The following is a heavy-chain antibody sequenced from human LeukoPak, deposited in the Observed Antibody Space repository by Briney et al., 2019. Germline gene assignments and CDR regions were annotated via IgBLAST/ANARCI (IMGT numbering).Heavy chain of an antibody. J-gene: IGHJ4*02. CDR2: INHSGST. CDR1: GGSLSSGDYY. Sequence: SQTLSLTCIVSGGSLSSGDYYWSWIRQPPGKGLEWIGEINHSGSTNYNPSLKSRVTISVDTSKNQFSLKLSSVTAADTAVYYCARGRKRYCSSTSCSRYYYFDYWGQGTLVTVSS. V-gene: IGHV4-30-4*08. D-gene: IGHD2-2*01. CDR3: ARGRKRYCSSTSCSRYYYFDY.